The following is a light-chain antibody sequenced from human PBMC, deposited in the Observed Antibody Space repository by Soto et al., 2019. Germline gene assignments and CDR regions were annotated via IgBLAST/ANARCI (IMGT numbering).Light chain of an antibody. J-gene: IGKJ5*01. CDR3: QQANSFPIT. CDR1: QGISTW. CDR2: GAS. V-gene: IGKV1-12*01. Sequence: EIHMTQSPSSVSASVGDRVTITCRASQGISTWLAWYQQTVGKAPNLLIYGASNLHRGVPSRVSGSGSGTNVTLTISSLQHEDFATYYCQQANSFPITFGQGTRLEIK.